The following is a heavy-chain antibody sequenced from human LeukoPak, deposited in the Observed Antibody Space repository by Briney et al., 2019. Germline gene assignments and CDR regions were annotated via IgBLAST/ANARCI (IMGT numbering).Heavy chain of an antibody. J-gene: IGHJ4*02. CDR1: GGSVSRGDCF. CDR3: ARGSITIFGVVIIDYYFDY. V-gene: IGHV4-30-4*08. CDR2: IYYGGST. Sequence: SETLSLTCTVSGGSVSRGDCFWSWIRQSPGKDLEWIGYIYYGGSTYYNPSLKSRVTMSVDTSKNQFSLNLSSVSAADTAVYYCARGSITIFGVVIIDYYFDYWGQGTLVTVSS. D-gene: IGHD3-3*01.